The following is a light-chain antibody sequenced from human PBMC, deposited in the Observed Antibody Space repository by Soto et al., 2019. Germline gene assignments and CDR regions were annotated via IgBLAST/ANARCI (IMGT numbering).Light chain of an antibody. CDR2: GAS. V-gene: IGKV3-20*01. J-gene: IGKJ1*01. CDR1: QNVYSAY. Sequence: DIAFTKSPGTLSLSTGARATLSCRASQNVYSAYLGWYQQKPGQAPRLLISGASSRAAGIPDRFSSSGSGTDFTLTIIRLQPEDFAVYFCQQYSNSPRTFGQGTKVDI. CDR3: QQYSNSPRT.